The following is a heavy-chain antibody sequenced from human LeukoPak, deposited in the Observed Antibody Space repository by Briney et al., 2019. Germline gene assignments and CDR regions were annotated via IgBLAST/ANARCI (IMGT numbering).Heavy chain of an antibody. J-gene: IGHJ4*02. CDR3: ARDSYSSGWYGTAFDY. CDR1: GFTFRSYA. Sequence: GGSLRLSCAASGFTFRSYAMHWVRHAPGKGLEWVAVISYDGSNKYYADSVKGRFTISRDNSKNTLYLQMNSLRAEDTAVYYCARDSYSSGWYGTAFDYWGQGTLVTVSS. D-gene: IGHD6-19*01. CDR2: ISYDGSNK. V-gene: IGHV3-30-3*01.